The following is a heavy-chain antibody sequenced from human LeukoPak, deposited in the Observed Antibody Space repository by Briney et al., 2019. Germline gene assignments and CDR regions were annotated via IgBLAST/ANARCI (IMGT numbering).Heavy chain of an antibody. V-gene: IGHV1-3*01. J-gene: IGHJ4*02. Sequence: ASVKVSCKASGYTFTSYALHWVRQAPGQRLEYMGWINVGDGNTKYSQKFQGRVTITSDTPATTAYMGLSNLRSEDTAVYYCAREPYGGYQFDYWGQGTLVTVSS. D-gene: IGHD4-23*01. CDR2: INVGDGNT. CDR3: AREPYGGYQFDY. CDR1: GYTFTSYA.